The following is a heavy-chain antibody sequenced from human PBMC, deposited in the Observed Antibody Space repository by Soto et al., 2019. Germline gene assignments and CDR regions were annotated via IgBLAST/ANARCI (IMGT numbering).Heavy chain of an antibody. V-gene: IGHV3-30*18. D-gene: IGHD1-26*01. J-gene: IGHJ6*02. CDR3: AKQLSGSYYFYYYYGMDV. Sequence: PGGSLRLSCAASGFTFSSYGMHWVRQAPGKGLEWVAVISYDGSNKYYADSVKGRFTISRDNSKNTLYLQMNSLRAEDTAVYYCAKQLSGSYYFYYYYGMDVWGQGTTVTVSS. CDR1: GFTFSSYG. CDR2: ISYDGSNK.